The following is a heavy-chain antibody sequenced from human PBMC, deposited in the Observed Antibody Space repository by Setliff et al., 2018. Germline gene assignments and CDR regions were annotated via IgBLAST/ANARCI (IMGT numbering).Heavy chain of an antibody. CDR3: ARDPLTTTVRHAFDI. CDR1: GGSISSSSYY. Sequence: SETLSLTCTVSGGSISSSSYYWGWIRQPPGKGLEWIGSTYYSGSTYYNPSLKSRVTISVDTSKNQFSLKLSSVTAADTAVYYCARDPLTTTVRHAFDIWGQGTMVTVSS. J-gene: IGHJ3*02. V-gene: IGHV4-39*07. D-gene: IGHD4-4*01. CDR2: TYYSGST.